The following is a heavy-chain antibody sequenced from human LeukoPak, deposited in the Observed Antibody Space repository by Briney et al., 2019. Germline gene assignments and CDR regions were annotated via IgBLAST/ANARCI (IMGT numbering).Heavy chain of an antibody. CDR3: AKDVSALSHYYGMDV. D-gene: IGHD2/OR15-2a*01. Sequence: QTGGSLRLSCAASGFTFSSYGMHWVRQAPGKGLEWVAVISYDGSNKYYADSVKGRFTISRDNSKNTLYLQMNSLRAEDTAVYYCAKDVSALSHYYGMDVWGQGTTVTVSS. V-gene: IGHV3-30*18. CDR2: ISYDGSNK. J-gene: IGHJ6*02. CDR1: GFTFSSYG.